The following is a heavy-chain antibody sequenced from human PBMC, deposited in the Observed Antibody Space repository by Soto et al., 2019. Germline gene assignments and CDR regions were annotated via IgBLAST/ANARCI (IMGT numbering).Heavy chain of an antibody. J-gene: IGHJ4*02. D-gene: IGHD2-15*01. CDR1: GGSISSTNW. Sequence: PSETLSLTCTVSGGSISSTNWWSWVHQPPGKGLEWIGEIYHSGSTNYNPSLKSRVTISVDKSMNQFSLKLSSVTAADTAVYYCARALGGSPSYWGQGTLVTVSS. V-gene: IGHV4-4*02. CDR3: ARALGGSPSY. CDR2: IYHSGST.